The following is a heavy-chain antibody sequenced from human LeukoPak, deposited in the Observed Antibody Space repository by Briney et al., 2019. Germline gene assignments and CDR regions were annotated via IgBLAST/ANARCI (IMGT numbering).Heavy chain of an antibody. CDR1: GFTVSSNY. D-gene: IGHD2-2*01. Sequence: PGGSLRLSCAASGFTVSSNYMSWVRQAPGKGLEWVSVIYSGGSTYYADSVKGRFTISRDNSKNTLYLQMNSLRAEDTAVYYCARDIVVVPAAGFDPWGQGTLVTVSS. CDR2: IYSGGST. J-gene: IGHJ5*02. CDR3: ARDIVVVPAAGFDP. V-gene: IGHV3-66*01.